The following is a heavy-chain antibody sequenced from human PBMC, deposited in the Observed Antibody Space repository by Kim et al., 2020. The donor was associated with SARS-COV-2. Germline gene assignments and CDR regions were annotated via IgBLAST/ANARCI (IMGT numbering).Heavy chain of an antibody. CDR3: GRQSHGAYLDDAFDI. CDR2: MKQDGGAK. V-gene: IGHV3-7*03. D-gene: IGHD2-8*01. Sequence: GGSLRLSCAASGFTLNNHWMTWVRQAPGKGLEWVATMKQDGGAKYYMDSVKGRFTISGDNAKNSLYLQMNTLRADDTAVYYCGRQSHGAYLDDAFDIWGQGTMVTISS. J-gene: IGHJ3*02. CDR1: GFTLNNHW.